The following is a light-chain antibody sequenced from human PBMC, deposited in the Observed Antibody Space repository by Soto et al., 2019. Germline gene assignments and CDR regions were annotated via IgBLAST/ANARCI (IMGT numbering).Light chain of an antibody. CDR3: QQYGSSPNT. Sequence: EIVLTQSPGTLSLSPGERATLSCRASQSVSSSYLVWYQQKPGQAPRLLIYGASSRATGIPDRFSGSGSGTDFTLTISRLEPEDFAVYYCQQYGSSPNTFGHGTKLEIK. V-gene: IGKV3-20*01. CDR1: QSVSSSY. J-gene: IGKJ2*01. CDR2: GAS.